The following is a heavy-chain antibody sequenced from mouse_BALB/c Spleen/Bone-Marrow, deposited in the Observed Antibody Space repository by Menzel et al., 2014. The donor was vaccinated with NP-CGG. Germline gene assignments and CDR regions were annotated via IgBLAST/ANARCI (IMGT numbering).Heavy chain of an antibody. V-gene: IGHV7-1*02. CDR2: SRNRRNDYTT. J-gene: IGHJ2*01. D-gene: IGHD4-1*01. CDR1: GFTFSDFY. Sequence: EVKVEESGGGLAQPGGSLRLSCATSGFTFSDFYMEWVRQPPGKRLEWIAASRNRRNDYTTEYSASVKGRFIVSRDTSQSILSLQMKALRAEDTAIYYCARDAGRGNFEYWGQGTTLTVSS. CDR3: ARDAGRGNFEY.